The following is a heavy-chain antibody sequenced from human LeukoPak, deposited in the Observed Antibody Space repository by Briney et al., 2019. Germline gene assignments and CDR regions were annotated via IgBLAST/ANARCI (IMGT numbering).Heavy chain of an antibody. CDR2: INHSGST. CDR1: GGSFSGYY. D-gene: IGHD2/OR15-2a*01. J-gene: IGHJ6*03. Sequence: PAETLSLTCAVYGGSFSGYYWSWIRQPPGKGLEWIGEINHSGSTNYNPSLERRVTISVDTSKIQFSLKLSSVTAADTAVYYCASPRFPYYRLSGADYQYMDVWGKGTTVTVSS. CDR3: ASPRFPYYRLSGADYQYMDV. V-gene: IGHV4-34*01.